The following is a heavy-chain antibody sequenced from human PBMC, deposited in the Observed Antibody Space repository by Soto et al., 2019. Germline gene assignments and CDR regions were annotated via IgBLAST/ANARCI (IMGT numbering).Heavy chain of an antibody. Sequence: ASVKVSCKASGGTFSSYAISWVRQAPGQGLQWMGGIIPIFGTANYAQKFQGRVTITADESTSTAYMELSSLRAEDTAVYYRARLADYGGNSEDYWGQGTLVTVSS. CDR1: GGTFSSYA. CDR3: ARLADYGGNSEDY. V-gene: IGHV1-69*13. J-gene: IGHJ4*02. CDR2: IIPIFGTA. D-gene: IGHD4-17*01.